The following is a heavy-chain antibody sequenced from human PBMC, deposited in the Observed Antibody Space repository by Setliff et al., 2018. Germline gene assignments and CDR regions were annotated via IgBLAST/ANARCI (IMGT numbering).Heavy chain of an antibody. CDR1: GGSISSGNYY. CDR3: ARDLYSSSSGGFYYYYYYMDV. Sequence: PSETLSLTCTVSGGSISSGNYYWSWIRRPAGKGLEWIGHIYSSGSTNYNPSLKSRVTISVDRSKNQFSLKLSSVIAADTAVYYCARDLYSSSSGGFYYYYYYMDVWGKGTTVTVSS. V-gene: IGHV4-61*09. CDR2: IYSSGST. J-gene: IGHJ6*03. D-gene: IGHD6-6*01.